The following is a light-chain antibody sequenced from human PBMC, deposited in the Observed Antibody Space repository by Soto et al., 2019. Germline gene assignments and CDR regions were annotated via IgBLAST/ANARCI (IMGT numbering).Light chain of an antibody. J-gene: IGKJ1*01. CDR3: QQYNDYSPWT. CDR1: QGITNY. CDR2: GAS. V-gene: IGKV1-16*01. Sequence: DIQLSQSPSSQSAPVGDRVTITCRANQGITNYLAWYQQKPGKAPKLLIYGASSLESGVPSRFSGSGSGTEFTLTISSLQSDDFATYYCQQYNDYSPWTFGQGTKVDIK.